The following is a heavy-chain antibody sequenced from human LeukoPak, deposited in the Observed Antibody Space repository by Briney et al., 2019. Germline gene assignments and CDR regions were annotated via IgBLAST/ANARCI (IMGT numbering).Heavy chain of an antibody. D-gene: IGHD2-15*01. J-gene: IGHJ6*02. CDR2: ITTRSSYM. V-gene: IGHV3-21*01. Sequence: GGSLRLSCAASGFTFSAYSMNWFRQAPGKGLEWVACITTRSSYMYYADSVKGRFTISRDNAKNSLYLQMNSLRAEDTAVYYCAKDRLTYYYYGMDVWGQGTTVTVSS. CDR3: AKDRLTYYYYGMDV. CDR1: GFTFSAYS.